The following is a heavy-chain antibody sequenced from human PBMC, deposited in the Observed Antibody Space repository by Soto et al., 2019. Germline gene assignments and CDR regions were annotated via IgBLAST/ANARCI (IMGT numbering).Heavy chain of an antibody. Sequence: QLQLQESGPGLVKPSGTLSLTCTVSGASIRSSSYYWGWIRQPPGTGLEWIGSLYYSGSTGYNPSLKSRVTISVDTSKNQFALKLSSVTAADTAVYYCARLRRDGYNWDYWCQGTLVTVSS. D-gene: IGHD5-12*01. J-gene: IGHJ4*02. CDR1: GASIRSSSYY. CDR3: ARLRRDGYNWDY. CDR2: LYYSGST. V-gene: IGHV4-39*01.